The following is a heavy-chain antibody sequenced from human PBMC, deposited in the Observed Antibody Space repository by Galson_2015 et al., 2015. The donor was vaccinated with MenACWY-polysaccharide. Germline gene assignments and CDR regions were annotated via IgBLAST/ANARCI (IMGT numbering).Heavy chain of an antibody. D-gene: IGHD3-3*01. Sequence: SLRLSCAASGFTFSSYAMSWVRQAPGKGLEWVSAICSSGTNTYYADSVKGRFTISRDKSKNTLYLQMNSLRAEDTAVYYCAKATTDFGSVAWGFDNWGQGTMVTVSS. CDR1: GFTFSSYA. V-gene: IGHV3-23*01. J-gene: IGHJ5*02. CDR3: AKATTDFGSVAWGFDN. CDR2: ICSSGTNT.